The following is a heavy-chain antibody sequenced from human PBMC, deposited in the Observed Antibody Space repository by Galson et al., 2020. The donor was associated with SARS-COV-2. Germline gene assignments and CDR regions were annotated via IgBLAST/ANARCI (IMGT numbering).Heavy chain of an antibody. CDR3: ARLRGIAAPPDYYYYYYMDV. V-gene: IGHV4-59*08. D-gene: IGHD6-6*01. J-gene: IGHJ6*03. CDR1: GGSISSYY. CDR2: IYYSGST. Sequence: SETLSLTCTVSGGSISSYYWSWIRQPPGKGLEWIGYIYYSGSTNYNPSLKSRVTISVDTSKNQFSLKLSSVTAADTAVYYCARLRGIAAPPDYYYYYYMDVWGKGTTVTVSS.